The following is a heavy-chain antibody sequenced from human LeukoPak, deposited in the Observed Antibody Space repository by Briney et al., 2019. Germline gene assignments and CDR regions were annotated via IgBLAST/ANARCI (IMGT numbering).Heavy chain of an antibody. J-gene: IGHJ3*02. CDR1: GFTFSSYG. V-gene: IGHV3-30*02. CDR2: IRYDGSNK. CDR3: AKDVESSGYPDAFDI. D-gene: IGHD3-22*01. Sequence: GGSLRLSCAASGFTFSSYGMHWVRQAPGKGLEWVAFIRYDGSNKYYADSVKGRFTISRDNSKNTLYLQMNSLRAEDTAVYYCAKDVESSGYPDAFDIWGQGTMVTVSS.